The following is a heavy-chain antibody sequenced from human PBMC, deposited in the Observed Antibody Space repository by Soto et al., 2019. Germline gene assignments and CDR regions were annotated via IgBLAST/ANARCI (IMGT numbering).Heavy chain of an antibody. CDR3: AKAAANYLGYYYYYYMDV. CDR2: ISGSGGST. CDR1: GFTFSSYA. J-gene: IGHJ6*03. Sequence: GGSLRLSCAASGFTFSSYAMSWVRQAPGKGLEWVSAISGSGGSTYYADSVKGRFTISRDNSKNTLYLQMNSLRAEDTAVYYCAKAAANYLGYYYYYYMDVWGKGTTVTVSS. V-gene: IGHV3-23*01. D-gene: IGHD2-15*01.